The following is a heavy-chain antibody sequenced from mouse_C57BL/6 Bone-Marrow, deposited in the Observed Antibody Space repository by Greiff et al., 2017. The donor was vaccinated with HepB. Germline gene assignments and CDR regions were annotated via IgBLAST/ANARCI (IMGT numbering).Heavy chain of an antibody. CDR2: INPGSGGT. CDR3: ARRDGSSFPYFDY. V-gene: IGHV1-54*01. J-gene: IGHJ2*01. D-gene: IGHD1-1*01. Sequence: LQQSGAELVRPGTSVKVSCKASGYAFTNYLIEWVKQRPGQGLEWIGVINPGSGGTNYNEKFKGKATLTADKSSSTAYMQLSSLTSEDSAVYFCARRDGSSFPYFDYWGQGTTLTVSS. CDR1: GYAFTNYL.